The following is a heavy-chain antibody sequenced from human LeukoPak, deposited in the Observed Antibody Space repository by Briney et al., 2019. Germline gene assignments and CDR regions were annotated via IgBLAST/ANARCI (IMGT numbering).Heavy chain of an antibody. CDR3: ADSRGWYGGAFDY. CDR1: GFTVSSNY. D-gene: IGHD6-19*01. V-gene: IGHV3-53*01. Sequence: GGSLRLSCAASGFTVSSNYMSWVRQAPGKGLEWVSVIYSGGSTYYADSVKGRFTISRDNSKNTLYLQMNSLRAEDTAVYYCADSRGWYGGAFDYWGQGTLVTVSS. J-gene: IGHJ4*02. CDR2: IYSGGST.